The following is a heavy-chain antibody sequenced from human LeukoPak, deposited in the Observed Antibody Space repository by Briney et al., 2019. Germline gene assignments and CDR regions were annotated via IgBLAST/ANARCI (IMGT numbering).Heavy chain of an antibody. J-gene: IGHJ4*02. D-gene: IGHD4-23*01. Sequence: GGSLRLSCAASGFTFSSYEMNWVRQAPGKGLEWVSYISSSGSTIYYADSVKGRFTISRDNAKNSLSLHMTSLRAEDTALYYCARVATTVVTHFDYWGPGSLVTVSS. CDR2: ISSSGSTI. CDR3: ARVATTVVTHFDY. V-gene: IGHV3-48*03. CDR1: GFTFSSYE.